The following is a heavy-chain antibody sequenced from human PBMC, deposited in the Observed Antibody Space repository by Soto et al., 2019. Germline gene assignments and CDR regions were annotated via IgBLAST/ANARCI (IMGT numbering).Heavy chain of an antibody. CDR3: AKDRYSSGLNWFDP. V-gene: IGHV3-23*01. J-gene: IGHJ5*02. CDR1: EFTFSSYA. D-gene: IGHD6-19*01. CDR2: ISGSGGST. Sequence: GGSLRLSCAASEFTFSSYAMSWVRQAPGKGLEWVSGISGSGGSTYYADSVKGRFTISRDNSKNTLYLQMNSLRAEDTAVYYCAKDRYSSGLNWFDPWGQGTLVTVSS.